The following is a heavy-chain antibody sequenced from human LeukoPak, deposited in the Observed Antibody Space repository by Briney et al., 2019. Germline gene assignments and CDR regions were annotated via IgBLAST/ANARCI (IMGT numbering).Heavy chain of an antibody. Sequence: SVKVSCKASGGTFSSYAISWVRQAPGQGLEWMGRISPILGIANYAQKFQGRVTITADKSTSTAYMELSSRRSEDTAVYYCASLSLLERHYFDYWGQGTLVTVSS. CDR1: GGTFSSYA. CDR3: ASLSLLERHYFDY. J-gene: IGHJ4*02. V-gene: IGHV1-69*04. D-gene: IGHD3-3*01. CDR2: ISPILGIA.